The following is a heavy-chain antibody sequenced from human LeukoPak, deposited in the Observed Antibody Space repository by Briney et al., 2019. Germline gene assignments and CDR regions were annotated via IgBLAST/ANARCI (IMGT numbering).Heavy chain of an antibody. D-gene: IGHD3-10*01. CDR2: ISRSSAYI. CDR1: GFTFSDYY. V-gene: IGHV3-11*06. Sequence: GGSLRLSCAASGFTFSDYYMTWIRQAPGKGLEWVSSISRSSAYIYYADSVKGRFTISRDNAKNSLYLQMNSLRAEDTAVYYCASFPPYMVRTDAFDIWGQGTMVTVSS. J-gene: IGHJ3*02. CDR3: ASFPPYMVRTDAFDI.